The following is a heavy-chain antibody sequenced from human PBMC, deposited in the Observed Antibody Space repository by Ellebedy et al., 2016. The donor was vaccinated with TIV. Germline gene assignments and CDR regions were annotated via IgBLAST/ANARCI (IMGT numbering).Heavy chain of an antibody. V-gene: IGHV3-23*01. Sequence: GESLKISCAASGFTFNNFAMGWVRQAPGKGLEWVSGISGSGVRTYYTDSVKGRFTISRDNSRKTMSLHMDSLRAEDTAVYYCAKGPPGYNGSNLHLFYFDYWGQGTLVAVSS. J-gene: IGHJ4*02. CDR2: ISGSGVRT. CDR3: AKGPPGYNGSNLHLFYFDY. CDR1: GFTFNNFA. D-gene: IGHD5-12*01.